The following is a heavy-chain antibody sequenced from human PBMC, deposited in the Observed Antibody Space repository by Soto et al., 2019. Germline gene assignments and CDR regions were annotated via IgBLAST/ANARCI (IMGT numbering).Heavy chain of an antibody. D-gene: IGHD3-22*01. CDR1: GYTFTSYY. Sequence: ASVKVSCKASGYTFTSYYMHWVRQAPGQGLEWMGIINPSGGSTSYAQKFQGRVTMTRDTSTSTVYMELSSLRSEDTAVYYCARESGPDGAPLYYYDSSGYPCAFDIWGQGTMVTVSS. J-gene: IGHJ3*02. CDR3: ARESGPDGAPLYYYDSSGYPCAFDI. CDR2: INPSGGST. V-gene: IGHV1-46*01.